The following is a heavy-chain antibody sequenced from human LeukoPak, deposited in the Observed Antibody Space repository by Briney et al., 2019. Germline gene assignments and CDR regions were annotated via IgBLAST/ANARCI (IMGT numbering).Heavy chain of an antibody. V-gene: IGHV4-34*01. J-gene: IGHJ6*03. D-gene: IGHD6-6*01. CDR1: DGPFTDYH. CDR3: ARATEGYSSSVVYMDV. CDR2: INHSGST. Sequence: SETLSLTCAVYDGPFTDYHWTWIRQPPGKGLEWIGEINHSGSTGYSPSLKSRVTISVDTPKNQFSLKLSSVTAADTAVYYCARATEGYSSSVVYMDVWGKGTTVTASS.